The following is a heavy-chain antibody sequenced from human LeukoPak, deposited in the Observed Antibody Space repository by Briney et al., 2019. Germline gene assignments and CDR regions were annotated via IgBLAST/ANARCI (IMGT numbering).Heavy chain of an antibody. Sequence: GGSLRLSCAASGFTFSTYTMNWVRQAPGKGLEWLAVISYDGNNKYYADSVKGRFTISRDNSKNTLYLQMNSLRAEDTAVYYCARAYCGGDCYHNFDYWGQGTLVTVSS. J-gene: IGHJ4*02. V-gene: IGHV3-30-3*01. CDR1: GFTFSTYT. CDR2: ISYDGNNK. D-gene: IGHD2-21*02. CDR3: ARAYCGGDCYHNFDY.